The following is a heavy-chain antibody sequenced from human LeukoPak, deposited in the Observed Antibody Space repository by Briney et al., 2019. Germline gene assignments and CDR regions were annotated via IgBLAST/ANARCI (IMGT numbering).Heavy chain of an antibody. V-gene: IGHV4-34*01. CDR2: INHGGST. CDR3: ARAAREDYYDSSGYYLDY. J-gene: IGHJ4*02. D-gene: IGHD3-22*01. CDR1: GGSFSGYY. Sequence: SGTLSLTCVVYGGSFSGYYWSWIRQPPGKGLEWMGVINHGGSTNYNPSLMSRVIISGDTSKNQFSLKLSSVTAADTGVYYCARAAREDYYDSSGYYLDYWGQGTLVTVSS.